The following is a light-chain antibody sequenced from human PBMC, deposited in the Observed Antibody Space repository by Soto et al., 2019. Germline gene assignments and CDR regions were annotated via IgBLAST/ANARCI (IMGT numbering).Light chain of an antibody. Sequence: EIVMTQSPATLSVSPGERATLSCRASQSVSSNLAWYQQKPGQPPRLLIYGASTRATGIPARFSGSGSGTEFTLTIDSLQSEDFAVYYCQQYDYWPPYTVGQGTKLEIK. CDR3: QQYDYWPPYT. V-gene: IGKV3-15*01. CDR1: QSVSSN. CDR2: GAS. J-gene: IGKJ2*01.